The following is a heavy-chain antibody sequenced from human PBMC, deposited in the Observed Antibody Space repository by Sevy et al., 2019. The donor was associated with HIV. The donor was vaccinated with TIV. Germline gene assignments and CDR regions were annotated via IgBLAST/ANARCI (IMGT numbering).Heavy chain of an antibody. D-gene: IGHD3-22*01. CDR3: ARAPDSSGYSPDY. J-gene: IGHJ4*02. V-gene: IGHV4-59*01. Sequence: SETLSLTCTVSGGSISSYYWSWIRQPPGKGLEWIGSIYSSGSTNYNPSLKSRFTISLDTSKKQFSLKLSSVTAADTAVYYCARAPDSSGYSPDYWGQGTLVTVSS. CDR1: GGSISSYY. CDR2: IYSSGST.